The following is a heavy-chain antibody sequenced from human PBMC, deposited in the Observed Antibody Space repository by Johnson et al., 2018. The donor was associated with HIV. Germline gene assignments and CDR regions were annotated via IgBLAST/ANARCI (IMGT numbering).Heavy chain of an antibody. CDR3: ARLPSGYSRDGFNI. CDR1: GFTFRSYP. J-gene: IGHJ3*02. V-gene: IGHV3-30*04. D-gene: IGHD5-18*01. CDR2: VSYAESSK. Sequence: QVQLVESGGGVVHPGRSLRLSCAASGFTFRSYPMNWVRQAPGKGLEWVAFVSYAESSKYYRDSVKGRFTISRDNSKNTLYLQMNSLRADDTAVYYCARLPSGYSRDGFNIWGQGTMVTVSS.